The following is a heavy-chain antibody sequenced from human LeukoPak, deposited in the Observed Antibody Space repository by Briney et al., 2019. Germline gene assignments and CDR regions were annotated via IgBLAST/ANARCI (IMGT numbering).Heavy chain of an antibody. D-gene: IGHD1-1*01. Sequence: EASVKVSCKASGCTFSSYAISWVRQAPGQGLEWMGGIIPIFGTANYAQKFQGRVTITADKSTSTAYMELSSLRSEDTAVYYCARAKNWNDDSYYYYYMDVWGKGTTVTVSS. J-gene: IGHJ6*03. CDR3: ARAKNWNDDSYYYYYMDV. CDR1: GCTFSSYA. V-gene: IGHV1-69*06. CDR2: IIPIFGTA.